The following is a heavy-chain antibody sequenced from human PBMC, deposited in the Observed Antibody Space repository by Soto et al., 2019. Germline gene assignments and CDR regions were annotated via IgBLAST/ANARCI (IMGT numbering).Heavy chain of an antibody. V-gene: IGHV3-64*01. J-gene: IGHJ3*02. D-gene: IGHD3-9*01. CDR3: ARVDWLLYAFDI. CDR1: GFTFSSYA. CDR2: ISSNGGST. Sequence: GGSLRLSCAASGFTFSSYAMHWVRQAPGKGLEYVSAISSNGGSTYYANSVKGRFTISRDNSKNTLYLQMGSLRAEDMAVYYCARVDWLLYAFDIWGQGTMVTVSS.